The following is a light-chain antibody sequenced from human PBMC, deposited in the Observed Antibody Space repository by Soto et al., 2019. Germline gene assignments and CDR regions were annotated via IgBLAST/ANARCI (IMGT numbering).Light chain of an antibody. J-gene: IGKJ1*01. V-gene: IGKV3-15*01. CDR2: GAY. CDR1: QSVSSN. Sequence: EIVMTQSPATLSVSPGERATLSCRASQSVSSNLAWYQQKPGQAPRLLIYGAYTRATGIPARFSGRGSGTEFTLTISSLQSEDFAVYYCQQYNNWPPWTFGQGTKVELK. CDR3: QQYNNWPPWT.